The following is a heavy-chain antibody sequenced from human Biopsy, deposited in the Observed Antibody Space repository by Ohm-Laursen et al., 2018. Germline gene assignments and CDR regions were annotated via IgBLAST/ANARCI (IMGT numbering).Heavy chain of an antibody. CDR2: FAPENGKT. CDR1: GYTLTELS. D-gene: IGHD1-1*01. Sequence: ASVKVSCKVSGYTLTELSMHWVRQAPGRGLEWTGGFAPENGKTIYAQRFQGRVTMTEDTSTDTAYMELSSLRSEDTAVYYCAADINVWNVNYWGQGTLVSVSS. CDR3: AADINVWNVNY. V-gene: IGHV1-24*01. J-gene: IGHJ4*02.